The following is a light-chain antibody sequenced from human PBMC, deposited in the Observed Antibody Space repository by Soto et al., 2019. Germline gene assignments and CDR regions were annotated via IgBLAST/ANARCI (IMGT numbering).Light chain of an antibody. CDR3: QQYGSSLYT. CDR1: LSVTSNY. V-gene: IGKV3-20*01. CDR2: DAS. Sequence: EIVLTQSPDTLSLSPGERATLSCRASLSVTSNYLAWYQQIPGQAPRLLIYDASRRATGIPDRFSGSGSGTDFTLTISRLEPEDFAVYYCQQYGSSLYTFGQVTKLEIK. J-gene: IGKJ2*01.